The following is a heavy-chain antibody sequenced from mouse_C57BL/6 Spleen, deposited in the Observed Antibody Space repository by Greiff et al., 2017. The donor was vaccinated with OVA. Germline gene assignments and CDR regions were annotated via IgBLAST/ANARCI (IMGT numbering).Heavy chain of an antibody. CDR1: RDKFTSYD. D-gene: IGHD2-3*01. J-gene: IGHJ3*01. Sequence: SVTLSRKRTRDKFTSYDITWVKQRPGQGLEWIGWIYPRDGSTKYNEKFKGKATLTVDTSSSTAYMELHSLTSEDSAVYFCARPIYDGYLPFAYWGQGTLVTVSA. CDR2: IYPRDGST. CDR3: ARPIYDGYLPFAY. V-gene: IGHV1-85*01.